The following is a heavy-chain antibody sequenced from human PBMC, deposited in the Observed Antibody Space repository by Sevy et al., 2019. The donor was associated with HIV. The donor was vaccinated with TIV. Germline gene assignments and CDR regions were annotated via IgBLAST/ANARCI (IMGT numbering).Heavy chain of an antibody. V-gene: IGHV3-64*01. CDR3: ARDSPGGGWTYFDY. D-gene: IGHD6-19*01. CDR1: GFTFSGCA. J-gene: IGHJ4*02. CDR2: IGTGGTT. Sequence: GGSLRLSCAASGFTFSGCAMHWVRQAPGKGLESVSSIGTGGTTYYANSVKGRFTISRDNSKNTVYLQMGSLRAEDMAVYYCARDSPGGGWTYFDYWGQGTLVTVSS.